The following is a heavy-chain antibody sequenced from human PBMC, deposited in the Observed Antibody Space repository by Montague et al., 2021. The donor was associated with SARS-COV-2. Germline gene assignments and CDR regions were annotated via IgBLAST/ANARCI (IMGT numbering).Heavy chain of an antibody. CDR1: GGSFSGYN. CDR3: ARVPYRLVFVPHYYGMDV. CDR2: INDSGGT. Sequence: SETLSLTCAVYGGSFSGYNWGWVRQSPGKGLEWIGQINDSGGTKYNPSLKSRVTISVDTSKNQFSLKLSAATAADTAGYYCARVPYRLVFVPHYYGMDVWGQGTTVTVSS. D-gene: IGHD2-2*01. J-gene: IGHJ6*02. V-gene: IGHV4-34*01.